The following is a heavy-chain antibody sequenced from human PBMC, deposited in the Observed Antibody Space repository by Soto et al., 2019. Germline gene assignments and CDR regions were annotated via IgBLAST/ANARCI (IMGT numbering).Heavy chain of an antibody. J-gene: IGHJ6*02. D-gene: IGHD6-19*01. CDR3: AKEEKQWLLWSALRHDVNHYYYYGMDV. V-gene: IGHV1-18*01. CDR2: VSAYNGNT. CDR1: GYTFTSYG. Sequence: ASVKVSCKSSGYTFTSYGIIWVRQAPGQRLEWIRWVSAYNGNTNYAQKLQGRVTMTTDTSTSTAYMELRSLRSDGTAVYYCAKEEKQWLLWSALRHDVNHYYYYGMDVWGQGTTVTVSS.